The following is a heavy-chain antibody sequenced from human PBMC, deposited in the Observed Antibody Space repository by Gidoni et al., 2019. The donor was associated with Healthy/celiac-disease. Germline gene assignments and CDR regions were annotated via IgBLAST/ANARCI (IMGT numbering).Heavy chain of an antibody. CDR3: ARPEIVGATTAAFDI. CDR2: ISYDGSNK. Sequence: QVQLVESGGGVVQPGRSLRLPCAASGFTFSSYAMHWVRQAPGQGLEWVAVISYDGSNKYYADSVKGRFTISRYNSKNTLYLQMNSLRAEDTAVYYCARPEIVGATTAAFDIWGQGTMVTVSS. CDR1: GFTFSSYA. V-gene: IGHV3-30*01. J-gene: IGHJ3*02. D-gene: IGHD1-26*01.